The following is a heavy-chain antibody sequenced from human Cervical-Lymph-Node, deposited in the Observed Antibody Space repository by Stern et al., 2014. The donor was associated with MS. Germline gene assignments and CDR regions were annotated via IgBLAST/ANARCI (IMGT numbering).Heavy chain of an antibody. CDR2: FDPEDGET. D-gene: IGHD3-10*01. CDR3: ATDRVVK. V-gene: IGHV1-24*01. Sequence: QVQLVQSGAEVKKPGASVTVSCNVSGHPLSELAIHWLRQLPTSGLEWLGQFDPEDGETVYAQRLQGRLTMTEDTTTGTAYMTLTALTSDDTAVYYCATDRVVKWGPGTLVAVSS. J-gene: IGHJ4*02. CDR1: GHPLSELA.